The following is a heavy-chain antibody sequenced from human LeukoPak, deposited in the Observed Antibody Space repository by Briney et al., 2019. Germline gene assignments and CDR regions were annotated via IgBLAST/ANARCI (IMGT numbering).Heavy chain of an antibody. D-gene: IGHD6-6*01. Sequence: SETLSLTCTVSGGSISSYYWSWIRQPPGKGLEWIGYIYYSGSTNYNPSLKSRVTISVDTSKNQFSLKLSSVTAADTAVYYCARDHSSSSNGYYFDYWGQGTLVTVSS. CDR3: ARDHSSSSNGYYFDY. CDR2: IYYSGST. V-gene: IGHV4-59*01. J-gene: IGHJ4*02. CDR1: GGSISSYY.